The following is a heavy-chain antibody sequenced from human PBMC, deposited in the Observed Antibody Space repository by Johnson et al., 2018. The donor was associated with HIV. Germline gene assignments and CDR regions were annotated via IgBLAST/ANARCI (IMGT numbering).Heavy chain of an antibody. Sequence: VQLVESGGGLLQTGGSLRLSCAASGFILSSNYMSWVRQAPGKGLEWVSVIYSGGSTYYADSVKGRFTISRDNSKNTLYLQMNSLRAEDTAVYYCATGSSGIGAFDIWGQGTMVTVSS. CDR2: IYSGGST. J-gene: IGHJ3*02. CDR3: ATGSSGIGAFDI. CDR1: GFILSSNY. V-gene: IGHV3-66*01. D-gene: IGHD1-26*01.